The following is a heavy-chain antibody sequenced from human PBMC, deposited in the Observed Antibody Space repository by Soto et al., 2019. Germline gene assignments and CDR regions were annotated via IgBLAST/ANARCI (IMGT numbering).Heavy chain of an antibody. CDR3: ARAVPGDY. J-gene: IGHJ4*02. CDR2: INPSGGST. D-gene: IGHD3-10*01. CDR1: ECTFTSYN. V-gene: IGHV1-46*03. Sequence: ASAKVSCRPSECTFTSYNMHWVRQAPGQGLEWMGIINPSGGSTSYAQKFQGRVTMTRDTSTSTVYMELSSLRSEDTAVYYCARAVPGDYWGQGTLVTVSS.